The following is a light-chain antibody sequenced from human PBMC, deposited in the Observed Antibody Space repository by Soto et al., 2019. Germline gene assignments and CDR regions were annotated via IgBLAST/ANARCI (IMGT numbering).Light chain of an antibody. CDR1: QSVSSY. Sequence: EIVLTQSPATLSLSPGERATLSCRASQSVSSYLAWYQQKPGQAPSLLIYDASNRATGIPARFSGSGSGTDFALPISSLEPEDFAVYYCQQRSNWPPRLTFGGGTKVELK. J-gene: IGKJ4*01. V-gene: IGKV3-11*01. CDR2: DAS. CDR3: QQRSNWPPRLT.